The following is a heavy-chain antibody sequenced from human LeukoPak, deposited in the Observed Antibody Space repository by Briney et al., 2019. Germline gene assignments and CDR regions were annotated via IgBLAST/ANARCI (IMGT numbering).Heavy chain of an antibody. Sequence: PGDSLTLSCALSGFTFSSYYMLWLRQAPGKGLESVVIITYDVSNEDYAESLKGRFTISRDNSKNTLYLQMNSLRAEDTAVYYGARSTQLLVFDYWGQGTLVTVSS. V-gene: IGHV3-30-3*01. D-gene: IGHD1-26*01. CDR1: GFTFSSYY. J-gene: IGHJ4*02. CDR2: ITYDVSNE. CDR3: ARSTQLLVFDY.